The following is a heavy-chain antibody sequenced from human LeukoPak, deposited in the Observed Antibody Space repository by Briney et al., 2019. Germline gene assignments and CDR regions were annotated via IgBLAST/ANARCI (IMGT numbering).Heavy chain of an antibody. CDR2: IYYSGST. CDR1: GGSISSYY. V-gene: IGHV4-59*08. CDR3: ARQGGYSSSPDY. Sequence: SETLSLTCTVSGGSISSYYWNRIRQPPGKGLEWIGYIYYSGSTNYSPSLKSRVAISVDASKNQFSLKLSSVTAADTAVYFCARQGGYSSSPDYWGQGTLVTVSS. D-gene: IGHD6-13*01. J-gene: IGHJ4*02.